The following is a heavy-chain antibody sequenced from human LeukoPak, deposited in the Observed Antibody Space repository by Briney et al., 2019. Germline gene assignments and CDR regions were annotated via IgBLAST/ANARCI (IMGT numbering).Heavy chain of an antibody. CDR1: GGSISSSSYY. CDR3: ARHGCGSRRCGFDY. Sequence: SETLSLTCIVSGGSISSSSYYWGWIRQPPGKGLEWIGSIYYSGLTYYNPSLQCRVPISVDPSKNQFSLKLSSVTAADTAVYYCARHGCGSRRCGFDYWGQGTLVTVSS. V-gene: IGHV4-39*01. J-gene: IGHJ4*02. CDR2: IYYSGLT. D-gene: IGHD2-15*01.